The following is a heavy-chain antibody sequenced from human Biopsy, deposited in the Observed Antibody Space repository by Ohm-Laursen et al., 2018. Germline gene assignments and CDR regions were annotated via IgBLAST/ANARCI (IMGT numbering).Heavy chain of an antibody. J-gene: IGHJ4*02. Sequence: SVKVSCKASGGTFINYAISWVRQAPGQGLEWMGGIIPMIGTANYAQMFQGRVTINADESTSTSYMELSSLTTEDTAIYYCARGPHIGSHSCFDYWGRGTLVTVSS. CDR3: ARGPHIGSHSCFDY. V-gene: IGHV1-69*13. CDR2: IIPMIGTA. CDR1: GGTFINYA. D-gene: IGHD1-26*01.